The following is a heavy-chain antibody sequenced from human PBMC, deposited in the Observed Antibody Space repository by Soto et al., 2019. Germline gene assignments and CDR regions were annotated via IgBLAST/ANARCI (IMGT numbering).Heavy chain of an antibody. J-gene: IGHJ5*01. V-gene: IGHV3-48*01. CDR3: AKGREGWELRWSDS. CDR1: GFTFSSYS. CDR2: ISSGSTTI. Sequence: GGSLRLSCAASGFTFSSYSMNWVCQAPGKGLEWVSYISSGSTTIYYADSVKGRFTISRDNAKNSLYLQMNSLRAEDTAVYYCAKGREGWELRWSDSWDKGTLVTVST. D-gene: IGHD1-26*01.